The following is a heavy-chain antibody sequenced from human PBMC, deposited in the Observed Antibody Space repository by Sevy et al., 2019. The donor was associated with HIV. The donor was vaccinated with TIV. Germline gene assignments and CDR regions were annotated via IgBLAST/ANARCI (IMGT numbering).Heavy chain of an antibody. CDR2: IWYDGTNK. CDR3: ASGAYYYGSRSQNFDY. D-gene: IGHD3-10*01. V-gene: IGHV3-33*01. Sequence: GGSLRLSCAASGFTFSSYGMHWVRQAPGKGLEWVALIWYDGTNKYYADSVKGRFTISRDNSKNTLYLQMNSLRAEDTAVYYCASGAYYYGSRSQNFDYWGPGTLVTVSS. J-gene: IGHJ4*02. CDR1: GFTFSSYG.